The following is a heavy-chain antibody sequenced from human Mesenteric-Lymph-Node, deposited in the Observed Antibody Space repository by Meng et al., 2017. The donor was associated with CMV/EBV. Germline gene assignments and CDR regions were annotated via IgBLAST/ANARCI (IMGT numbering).Heavy chain of an antibody. V-gene: IGHV3-48*03. CDR3: ARGLHY. Sequence: LSLTCAASGFTFSNVWMTWVRQAPGKGLDWVSYISNSGSTIYYADSVRGRFTISRDNAKNSLYLQMNSLRAEDTAVYYCARGLHYWGQGTLVTVSS. CDR1: GFTFSNVW. CDR2: ISNSGSTI. J-gene: IGHJ4*02.